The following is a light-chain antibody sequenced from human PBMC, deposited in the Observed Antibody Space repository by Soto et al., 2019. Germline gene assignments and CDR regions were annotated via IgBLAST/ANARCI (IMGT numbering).Light chain of an antibody. Sequence: EIVMSQSPATLSVSPGERATLPCRASQSISNNLAWYQQKPGQAPRLLMYSASTRATGIPARFSGSGSGTEFTLTISSLQSADFAVYFCQQYNNWARTFGQGTKVDIK. V-gene: IGKV3-15*01. J-gene: IGKJ1*01. CDR1: QSISNN. CDR3: QQYNNWART. CDR2: SAS.